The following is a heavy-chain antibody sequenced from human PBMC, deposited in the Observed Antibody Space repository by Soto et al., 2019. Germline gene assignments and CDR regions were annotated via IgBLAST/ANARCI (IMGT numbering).Heavy chain of an antibody. CDR3: ATALVRFGELLFDY. J-gene: IGHJ4*02. D-gene: IGHD3-10*01. CDR1: GGSISGYY. V-gene: IGHV4-59*01. Sequence: QVQLLESGPGLVKPSETLSLTCTVSGGSISGYYWSWIRQPPGKGLEWIGYIYYSGSTNYNPSLKSRVTISVDTSKNQFSLKLSSVTAADTAVYYCATALVRFGELLFDYWGQGTLVTVSS. CDR2: IYYSGST.